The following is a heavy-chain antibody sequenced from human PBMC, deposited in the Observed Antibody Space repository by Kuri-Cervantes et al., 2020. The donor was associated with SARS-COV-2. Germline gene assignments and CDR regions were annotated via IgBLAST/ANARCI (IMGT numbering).Heavy chain of an antibody. CDR3: ARVNTAMAQLDLLDY. Sequence: SETLFLTCAVYGGSFSGYYWSWIRQPPGKGLEWIGEINHSGSTNYNPSLKSRVTISVDTSKNQFSLKLSSVTAADTAVYYCARVNTAMAQLDLLDYWGQGTLVTVSS. J-gene: IGHJ4*02. CDR1: GGSFSGYY. CDR2: INHSGST. V-gene: IGHV4-34*01. D-gene: IGHD5-18*01.